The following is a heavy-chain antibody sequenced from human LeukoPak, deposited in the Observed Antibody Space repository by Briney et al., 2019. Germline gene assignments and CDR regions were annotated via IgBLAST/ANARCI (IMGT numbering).Heavy chain of an antibody. J-gene: IGHJ4*02. CDR2: INPNSGGT. D-gene: IGHD6-13*01. CDR1: GYTFTGYY. V-gene: IGHV1-2*02. Sequence: ASVKVSCKASGYTFTGYYMHWVRQAPGQGLEWMGWINPNSGGTNYAQKFQGRVTMTRDTSISTAYMELSRLRSDDTAVYYCARGDSSSWYFRDYWGQGTLVTASS. CDR3: ARGDSSSWYFRDY.